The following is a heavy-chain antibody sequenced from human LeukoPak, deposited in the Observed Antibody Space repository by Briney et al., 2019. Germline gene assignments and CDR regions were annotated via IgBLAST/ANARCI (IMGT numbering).Heavy chain of an antibody. D-gene: IGHD5-18*01. CDR2: INHSGST. J-gene: IGHJ4*02. Sequence: SETLSLTCAVYGGCFSGYYWSWIRQPPGKGLEWIGEINHSGSTNYNPSLKCRVTITVDTSKNQFPLKLSSVTAADTAVYYCARGRGYSRIYYFDYWGQGTLVTVSS. V-gene: IGHV4-34*01. CDR3: ARGRGYSRIYYFDY. CDR1: GGCFSGYY.